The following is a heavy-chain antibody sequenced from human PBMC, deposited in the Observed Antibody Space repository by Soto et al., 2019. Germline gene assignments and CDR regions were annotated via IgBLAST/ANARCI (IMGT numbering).Heavy chain of an antibody. CDR3: ARNRHYGSGSYASYY. D-gene: IGHD3-10*01. CDR2: INHSGST. V-gene: IGHV4-34*01. J-gene: IGHJ4*02. CDR1: GGSFSGYY. Sequence: SETLSLTCAVYGGSFSGYYWSWIRQPPGKGLEWIGEINHSGSTNYNPSLKSRVTISVDTSKNQFSLKLSSVTAADTAVYYCARNRHYGSGSYASYYWGQGTLVTVSS.